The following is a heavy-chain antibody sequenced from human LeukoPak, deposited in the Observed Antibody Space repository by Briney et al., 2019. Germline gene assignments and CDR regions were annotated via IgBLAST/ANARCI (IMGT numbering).Heavy chain of an antibody. D-gene: IGHD2/OR15-2a*01. Sequence: GGSLRLSCAASGFTSNDYYMSWFRQAPGKGLEWLSFISGSGTSIFYADSVKGRFTISRDNAKNSLYLQMNSLRAEDTAVYYCARETMTTSNWGQGILVTVSS. CDR3: ARETMTTSN. CDR1: GFTSNDYY. CDR2: ISGSGTSI. V-gene: IGHV3-11*04. J-gene: IGHJ4*02.